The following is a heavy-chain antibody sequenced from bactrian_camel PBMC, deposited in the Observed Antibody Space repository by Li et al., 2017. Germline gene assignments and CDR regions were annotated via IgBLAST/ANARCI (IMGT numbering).Heavy chain of an antibody. Sequence: VQLVESGGGLVQPGGSLRLSCAASGFAFSSYSMYWVRQAPGQEIEAVAYISSGGDVTYYPDSFRGRFTISRDNSKNTVYLQMNSLKPEDTAVYYCTRDPGGSGKGQGTQVTVS. D-gene: IGHD6*01. V-gene: IGHV3S35*01. CDR1: GFAFSSYS. J-gene: IGHJ4*01. CDR2: ISSGGDVT.